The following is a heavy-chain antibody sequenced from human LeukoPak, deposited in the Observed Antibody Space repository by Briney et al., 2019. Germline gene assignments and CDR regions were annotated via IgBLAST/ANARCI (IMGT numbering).Heavy chain of an antibody. Sequence: PEALSVPRVVYGGCFRGYYWSWLRQPPAKGLEWIGEINHSGSTNYNPSLKSRVTISVDPSKNQFSLKLSSVTAADTAVYDCASPNYYGSGTGFDYWGQGTLVTVSS. CDR1: GGCFRGYY. CDR3: ASPNYYGSGTGFDY. CDR2: INHSGST. V-gene: IGHV4-34*01. J-gene: IGHJ4*02. D-gene: IGHD3-10*01.